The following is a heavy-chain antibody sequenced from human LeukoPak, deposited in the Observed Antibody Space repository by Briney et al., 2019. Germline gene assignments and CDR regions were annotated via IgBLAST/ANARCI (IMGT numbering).Heavy chain of an antibody. Sequence: ASVKVSCKASGYTFTGYYMHWVRQAPGQGLEWMGWINPNSGGTNYAQKFQGRVTVTRDTSISTAYMELSRLRSDDTAVYYCARDAVAGTMSWFDPWGQGTLVTVSS. V-gene: IGHV1-2*02. J-gene: IGHJ5*02. CDR2: INPNSGGT. CDR3: ARDAVAGTMSWFDP. D-gene: IGHD6-19*01. CDR1: GYTFTGYY.